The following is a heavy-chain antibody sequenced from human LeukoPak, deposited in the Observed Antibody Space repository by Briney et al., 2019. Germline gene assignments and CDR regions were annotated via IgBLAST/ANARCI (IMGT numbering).Heavy chain of an antibody. V-gene: IGHV5-51*01. CDR2: IYPGDSDT. J-gene: IGHJ5*02. CDR1: GSIITNYL. CDR3: ARGDMDYWFDP. D-gene: IGHD2-21*01. Sequence: PGAPLKTSCKCAGSIITNYLICVRRHMRQKLLELMGIIYPGDSDTKYNPSFQGHITISAHKSISTAYLQWSSLKASDTAMYYCARGDMDYWFDPWGQGTLVTVSS.